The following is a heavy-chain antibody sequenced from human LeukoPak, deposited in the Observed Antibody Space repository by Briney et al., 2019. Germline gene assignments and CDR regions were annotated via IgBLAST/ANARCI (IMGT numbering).Heavy chain of an antibody. D-gene: IGHD6-13*01. Sequence: KPSETLSLTCTVSGASINSYYWSWIRQPPAKGLEWIGCIYDSGSTAYNPSLKSRVTISVDTSKNQFSLKLTSVTAADTAMYYCARTSSSWLWGQGTLVTVSS. CDR2: IYDSGST. J-gene: IGHJ4*02. V-gene: IGHV4-59*01. CDR3: ARTSSSWL. CDR1: GASINSYY.